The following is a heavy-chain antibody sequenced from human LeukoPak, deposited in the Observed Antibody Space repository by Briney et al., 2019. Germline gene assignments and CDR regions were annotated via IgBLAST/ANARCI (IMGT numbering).Heavy chain of an antibody. D-gene: IGHD3-10*01. J-gene: IGHJ3*02. CDR3: ARDRFYYGSGTACDI. CDR2: MSAYNDNT. CDR1: GYTFTSYG. Sequence: ASVKVSCKASGYTFTSYGISWVRQAPGQGLEWMGWMSAYNDNTQYTQKLQGRVTMTTDTSTSTAYMELRNLKSDDTAVYYCARDRFYYGSGTACDIWGQGTMVTVSS. V-gene: IGHV1-18*01.